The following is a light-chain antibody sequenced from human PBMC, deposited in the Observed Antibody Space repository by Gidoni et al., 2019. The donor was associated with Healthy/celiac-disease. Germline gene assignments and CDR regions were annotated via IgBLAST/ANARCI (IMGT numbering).Light chain of an antibody. J-gene: IGKJ1*01. CDR1: QSVSSSY. CDR2: CAS. CDR3: QQYGSSPWT. V-gene: IGKV3-20*01. Sequence: EIVLTQSPGTLSLSPGERATLACRASQSVSSSYLDWYQQKPGQAPRLLIYCASSRATGIPDRFRGSGSGTDLTLTISRLEPEDFAVYYCQQYGSSPWTFGQGTKVEIK.